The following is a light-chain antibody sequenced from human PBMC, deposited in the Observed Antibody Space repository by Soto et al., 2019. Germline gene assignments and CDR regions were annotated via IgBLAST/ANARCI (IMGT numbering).Light chain of an antibody. CDR3: SSYTRSNTYV. J-gene: IGLJ1*01. V-gene: IGLV2-14*03. CDR2: DVS. Sequence: QSALTQPASVSGSPGQSITISCTGTTSVVGAYNYVSWYQQHPGKAPKLMIYDVSDRPSEISNRFSGSKSGNTASLTISGLQAEDEADYYCSSYTRSNTYVFGAGTKLTVL. CDR1: TSVVGAYNY.